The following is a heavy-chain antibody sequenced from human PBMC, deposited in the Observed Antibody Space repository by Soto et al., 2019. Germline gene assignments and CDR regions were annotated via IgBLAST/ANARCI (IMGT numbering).Heavy chain of an antibody. D-gene: IGHD5-18*01. CDR3: ARGIQLWLRRINDGYSG. CDR1: GGTFSTYA. V-gene: IGHV1-69*12. J-gene: IGHJ4*02. CDR2: IIPMFGTA. Sequence: QVQLVQSGAEVKKPESSVNVSCKAPGGTFSTYAISWVRQAPGQGLEWMGGIIPMFGTANYAQRFQDRVTITADESTNTVYMELSSLRSEDTAVYFCARGIQLWLRRINDGYSGWGQGTLVTVSS.